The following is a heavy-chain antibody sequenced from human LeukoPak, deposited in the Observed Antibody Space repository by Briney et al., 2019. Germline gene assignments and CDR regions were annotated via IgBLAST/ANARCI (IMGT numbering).Heavy chain of an antibody. CDR2: IRHSGTT. J-gene: IGHJ5*02. V-gene: IGHV4-38-2*02. CDR3: ARAEGEIYRRSGSNNWFDP. CDR1: RYSTSRGYD. D-gene: IGHD3-10*01. Sequence: SETLCLTCSLSRYSTSRGYDWGWTGQPPGKGLEWIGTIRHSGTTYYNPSLKSRVTISIESSKNQFSLKLTSVTAADTAVVYCARAEGEIYRRSGSNNWFDPWGQGTLVTVSS.